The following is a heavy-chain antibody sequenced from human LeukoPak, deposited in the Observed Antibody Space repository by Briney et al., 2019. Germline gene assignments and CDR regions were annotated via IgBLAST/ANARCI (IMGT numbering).Heavy chain of an antibody. V-gene: IGHV3-23*01. CDR3: AKPCSSSWYVPRDAFDI. D-gene: IGHD6-13*01. CDR1: GFTFSSYA. CDR2: ISGSGGST. Sequence: GGSLRLSCAASGFTFSSYAMSWVRQAPGKGLEWVSAISGSGGSTYYADSVKGRFTISRDNSKNTLYLQMNSLRAEDTAVYYCAKPCSSSWYVPRDAFDIWGQGTMVTVSS. J-gene: IGHJ3*02.